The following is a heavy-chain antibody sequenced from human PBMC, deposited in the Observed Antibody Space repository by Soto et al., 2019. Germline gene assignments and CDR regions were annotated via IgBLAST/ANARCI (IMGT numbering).Heavy chain of an antibody. CDR1: GFTFSSYA. Sequence: EVQLLESGGGLVQPGGSLRLSCAASGFTFSSYAMSWVRQAPGKGLEWVSAISGSGGSTYYADSVKGRFTIPRDNSKNTLYLQMNSLRAEDTAVYYCAKDRTGNWYFDLWGRGTLVTVSS. CDR2: ISGSGGST. CDR3: AKDRTGNWYFDL. V-gene: IGHV3-23*01. J-gene: IGHJ2*01. D-gene: IGHD3-10*01.